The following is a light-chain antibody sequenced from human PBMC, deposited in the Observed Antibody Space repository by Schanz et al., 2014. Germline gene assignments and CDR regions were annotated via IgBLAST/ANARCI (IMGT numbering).Light chain of an antibody. Sequence: QSVLTQPPSASGTPGQRATISCSGSTSNIGSHTVSWYQHLPGTAPKLLIYSDNQRPSGVPDRFSGSKSGTSASLAISGLQSEDEADYYCAAWDDSLNGRWVFGGGTKLTVL. CDR1: TSNIGSHT. CDR2: SDN. CDR3: AAWDDSLNGRWV. J-gene: IGLJ3*02. V-gene: IGLV1-44*01.